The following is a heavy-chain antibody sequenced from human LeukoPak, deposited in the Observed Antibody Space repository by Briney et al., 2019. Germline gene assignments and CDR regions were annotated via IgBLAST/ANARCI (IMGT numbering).Heavy chain of an antibody. V-gene: IGHV4-59*01. J-gene: IGHJ4*02. CDR3: ARAVGTSRNFFDY. CDR1: GGSISNYY. D-gene: IGHD4-23*01. Sequence: PSETLSLTCTVSGGSISNYYWSWIRQPPGKGLEWVGYIHYSGSANYNRSLKSRVTISVDTSKNQFSLKLSSVTAADTAVYYCARAVGTSRNFFDYWGQGTLVTVSS. CDR2: IHYSGSA.